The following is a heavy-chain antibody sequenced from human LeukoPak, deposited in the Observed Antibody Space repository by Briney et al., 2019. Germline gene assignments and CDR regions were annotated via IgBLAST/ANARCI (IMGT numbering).Heavy chain of an antibody. CDR3: ARDHLKYDILTGYIDY. J-gene: IGHJ4*02. D-gene: IGHD3-9*01. V-gene: IGHV3-66*01. Sequence: SWISQNPRNELQWVSVIYSGSSTYCADSVRDIVTLPSDNSSNRLYLQLKSLRAEDTAVYYCARDHLKYDILTGYIDYWGQGTLVTVSS. CDR2: IYSGSST.